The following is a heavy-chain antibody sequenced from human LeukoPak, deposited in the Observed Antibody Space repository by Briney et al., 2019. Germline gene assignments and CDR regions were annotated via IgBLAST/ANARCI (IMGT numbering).Heavy chain of an antibody. CDR2: IKSDGKT. J-gene: IGHJ1*01. CDR1: GFTFSSYW. Sequence: GGSLRLSCAASGFTFSSYWMHWVRQAPGKGLVWVSRIKSDGKTNYADSVKGRFTISRDNAKNTVSLQMNSLRAEDTGVYYCARAPSEIGGYYPEYFRRWGQGTLVTVSS. CDR3: ARAPSEIGGYYPEYFRR. V-gene: IGHV3-74*01. D-gene: IGHD3-22*01.